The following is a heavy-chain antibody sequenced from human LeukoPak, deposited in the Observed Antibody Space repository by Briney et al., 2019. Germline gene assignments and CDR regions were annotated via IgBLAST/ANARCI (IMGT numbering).Heavy chain of an antibody. V-gene: IGHV3-30*18. CDR2: ISYDGSNK. CDR1: GFTFSSYG. D-gene: IGHD2-21*02. Sequence: GGSLRLSCAASGFTFSSYGMHWVRQAPGKGLEWVAVISYDGSNKYYADSVKGRFTISRDNSKNTLYLQMNSLRAEDTAVYYCAKEYCGGDCLDYFDYWGQGTLVTVSS. CDR3: AKEYCGGDCLDYFDY. J-gene: IGHJ4*02.